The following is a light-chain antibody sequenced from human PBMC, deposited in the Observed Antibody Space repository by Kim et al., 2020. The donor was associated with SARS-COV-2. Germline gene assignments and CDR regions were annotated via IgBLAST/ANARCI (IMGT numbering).Light chain of an antibody. V-gene: IGLV1-44*01. J-gene: IGLJ3*02. CDR2: GND. Sequence: QSVLTQPPAASGTPGQSVTMSCSGSSSNIGSYPVSWYQHLPGAAPKLLLYGNDQRPSGVPDRFSGSKSGTSASLAISGLQSEDEGYDYCASWDDSLNGRVFGGGTQLTVL. CDR3: ASWDDSLNGRV. CDR1: SSNIGSYP.